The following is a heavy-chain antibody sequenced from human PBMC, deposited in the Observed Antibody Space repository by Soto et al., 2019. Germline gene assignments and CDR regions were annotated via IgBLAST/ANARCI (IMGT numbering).Heavy chain of an antibody. Sequence: PGGSLTLSCVASGFTLGNYWMSWVRQAPGKGLEWLTNIDKIGHEKFYVDSVKGRFTISRDNAKSSVYLQMDSLRAEDTAVYYCARDPDYGNPDYWGQGTLVTVSS. CDR2: IDKIGHEK. V-gene: IGHV3-7*01. J-gene: IGHJ4*02. CDR3: ARDPDYGNPDY. CDR1: GFTLGNYW. D-gene: IGHD4-17*01.